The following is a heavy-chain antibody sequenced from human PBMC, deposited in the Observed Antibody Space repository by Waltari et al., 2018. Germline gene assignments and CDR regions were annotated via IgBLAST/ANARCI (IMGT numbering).Heavy chain of an antibody. Sequence: QVQLVESGGGVVQPGKSLRLSCGASGFTFSSYGMHWVRQAPGKGVEWVELISDDGTNKLYAEAVKGRFTIARDNSRKTHYLQMKSLRVEDTAVYYCAKNKYGNNLEPPGDWGQGTVVTVSS. CDR1: GFTFSSYG. D-gene: IGHD1-1*01. CDR2: ISDDGTNK. CDR3: AKNKYGNNLEPPGD. V-gene: IGHV3-30*18. J-gene: IGHJ4*02.